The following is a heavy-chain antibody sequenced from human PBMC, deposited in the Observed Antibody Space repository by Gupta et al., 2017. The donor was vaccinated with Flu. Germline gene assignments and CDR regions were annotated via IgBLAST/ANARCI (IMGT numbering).Heavy chain of an antibody. V-gene: IGHV3-30-3*01. CDR3: ARDHPTRLLGYCSSTSCYTGFDY. Sequence: VAVISYDGSNKYYADSVKGRFTISRDNSKNTLYLQMNSLRAEDTAVYYCARDHPTRLLGYCSSTSCYTGFDYWGQGTLVTVSS. J-gene: IGHJ4*02. D-gene: IGHD2-2*02. CDR2: ISYDGSNK.